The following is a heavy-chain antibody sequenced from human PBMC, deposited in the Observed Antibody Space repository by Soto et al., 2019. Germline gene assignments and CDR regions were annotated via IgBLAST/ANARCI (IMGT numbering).Heavy chain of an antibody. Sequence: QLHLVQSGAVVKKPGASVTVSCSASGYPVTAYYMHWVRQAPGRGLEGMGGINPATGAAKYTQTFQARVTMTRDTSTSTVFMELSGLTSEDTAVFYCARGGGVGVAGSAAFEMWGQGTVVTVSS. CDR2: INPATGAA. D-gene: IGHD3-3*01. CDR1: GYPVTAYY. CDR3: ARGGGVGVAGSAAFEM. J-gene: IGHJ3*02. V-gene: IGHV1-2*02.